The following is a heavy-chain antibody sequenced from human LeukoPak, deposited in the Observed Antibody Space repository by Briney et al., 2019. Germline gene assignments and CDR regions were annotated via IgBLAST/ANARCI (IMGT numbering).Heavy chain of an antibody. CDR2: IYHSGST. Sequence: SETLSLTCTVSGYSISSGYYWGWIRQPPGKGLEWIGSIYHSGSTNHNAPLKSRVTISIDTSKNQFSLRLSSVTAADTAIYYCARGGGDSGRSQDFDYWGQGTLVTVSS. V-gene: IGHV4-38-2*02. D-gene: IGHD6-13*01. CDR3: ARGGGDSGRSQDFDY. CDR1: GYSISSGYY. J-gene: IGHJ4*02.